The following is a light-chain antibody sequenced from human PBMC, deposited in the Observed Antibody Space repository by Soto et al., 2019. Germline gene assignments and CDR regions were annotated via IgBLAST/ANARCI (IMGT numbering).Light chain of an antibody. CDR1: QSISSY. CDR2: AAS. V-gene: IGKV1-39*01. Sequence: DIQMTQSPSSLSASVGDRVTITCRASQSISSYLHWYQQKPGKAPKLLIYAASNLQSGVPSRFSASGSGTDFTLTLNRLQPEDFATYYCQQGYRTPWTFGQGNKVEIK. J-gene: IGKJ1*01. CDR3: QQGYRTPWT.